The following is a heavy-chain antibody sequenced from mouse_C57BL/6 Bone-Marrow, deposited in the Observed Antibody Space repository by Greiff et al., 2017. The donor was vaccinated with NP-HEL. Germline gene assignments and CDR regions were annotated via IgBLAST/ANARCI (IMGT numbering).Heavy chain of an antibody. D-gene: IGHD2-3*01. Sequence: EVQVVESGGGLVQPGGSLSLSCAASGFTFTDYYMSWVRQPPGKALEWLGFIRNKANGYTTEYSASVKGRFTISRDNSQSILYLQMNALRAEDSATYYCARYIGDGYPYWYFDVWGTGTTVTVSS. CDR2: IRNKANGYTT. J-gene: IGHJ1*03. CDR1: GFTFTDYY. V-gene: IGHV7-3*01. CDR3: ARYIGDGYPYWYFDV.